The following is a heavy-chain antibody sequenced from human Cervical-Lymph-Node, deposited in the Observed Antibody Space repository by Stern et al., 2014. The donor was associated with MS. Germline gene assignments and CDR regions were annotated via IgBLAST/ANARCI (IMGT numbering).Heavy chain of an antibody. CDR3: ARGVMVAATYAYDI. Sequence: QLAEPQRRLVQPGRSLRLSCAASGFPFSTYCMHSVHPAPGKLLARFSRINSDESSTTYADSVKGRFSISRDNDKNTLYLQMNSLRAEDTAVYYCARGVMVAATYAYDIWGQGTMVTISS. V-gene: IGHV3-74*01. CDR1: GFPFSTYC. CDR2: INSDESST. D-gene: IGHD2-15*01. J-gene: IGHJ3*02.